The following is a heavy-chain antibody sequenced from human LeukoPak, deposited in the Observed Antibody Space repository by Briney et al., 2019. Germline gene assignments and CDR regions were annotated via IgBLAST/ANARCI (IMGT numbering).Heavy chain of an antibody. CDR2: IWYDGSNE. J-gene: IGHJ4*02. D-gene: IGHD4-17*01. CDR1: GFTFSNYG. Sequence: GGSLRLSCTASGFTFSNYGMHWVRQAPGKGLEWVAVIWYDGSNEKYADSVKGRFTISRDNSKNTLYLQMNSLRAEDTAVYYCAREARGYGDLFFDYWGQGALVTVSS. V-gene: IGHV3-33*01. CDR3: AREARGYGDLFFDY.